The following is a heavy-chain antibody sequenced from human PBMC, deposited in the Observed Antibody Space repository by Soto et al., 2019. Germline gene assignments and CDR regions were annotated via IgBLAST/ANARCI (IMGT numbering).Heavy chain of an antibody. J-gene: IGHJ4*02. D-gene: IGHD3-22*01. Sequence: QVQLQESGPGLVKPSQTLSLTCTVSGGSISSGDYYWSWIRQPPGKGLEWIGYIYYSGSTYYIPSLKSRVTISVDTSKNQFSLKLSSVTAADTAVYYCARGDPHYYDSSGYFRYWGQGTLVTVSS. V-gene: IGHV4-30-4*01. CDR1: GGSISSGDYY. CDR2: IYYSGST. CDR3: ARGDPHYYDSSGYFRY.